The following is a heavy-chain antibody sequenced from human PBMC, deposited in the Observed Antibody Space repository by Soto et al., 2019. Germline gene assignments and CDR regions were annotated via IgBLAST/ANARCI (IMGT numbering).Heavy chain of an antibody. Sequence: PGGSLRLSCAASGFTFDDYAMHWVRQAPGKGLEWVSGISWNSGSIGYADSVKGRFTISRDNAKNSLYLQMNSLRAEDTALYYCAKDYSSGFADFDYWGQGTLVTVSS. J-gene: IGHJ4*02. D-gene: IGHD6-19*01. CDR2: ISWNSGSI. CDR3: AKDYSSGFADFDY. V-gene: IGHV3-9*01. CDR1: GFTFDDYA.